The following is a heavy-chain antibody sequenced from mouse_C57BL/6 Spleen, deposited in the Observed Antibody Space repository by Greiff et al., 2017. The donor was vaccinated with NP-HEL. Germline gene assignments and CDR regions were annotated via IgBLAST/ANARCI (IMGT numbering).Heavy chain of an antibody. V-gene: IGHV5-17*01. CDR3: ARERYQLPFAY. Sequence: VQLKESGGGLVKPGGSLKLSCAASGFTFSDYGMHWVRQAPEKGLEWVAYISSGSSTIYYADTVKGRFTISRDNAKNTLFLQMTSLRSEDTAMYYCARERYQLPFAYWGQGTLVTVSA. D-gene: IGHD1-1*01. CDR2: ISSGSSTI. CDR1: GFTFSDYG. J-gene: IGHJ3*01.